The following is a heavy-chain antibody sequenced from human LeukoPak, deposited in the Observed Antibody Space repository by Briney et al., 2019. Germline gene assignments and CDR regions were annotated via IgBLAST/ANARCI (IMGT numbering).Heavy chain of an antibody. J-gene: IGHJ4*02. CDR1: GFTFSSYW. V-gene: IGHV3-7*01. CDR2: IKQDGSEK. D-gene: IGHD6-19*01. CDR3: ARDNRAVAALTGYYFDY. Sequence: GGSLRLSCAASGFTFSSYWISWVRQAPGKGLEWVANIKQDGSEKYYVDSVKGRFTISRDNAKNSLYLQMNSLRAEDTAVYYCARDNRAVAALTGYYFDYWGQGTLVTVSS.